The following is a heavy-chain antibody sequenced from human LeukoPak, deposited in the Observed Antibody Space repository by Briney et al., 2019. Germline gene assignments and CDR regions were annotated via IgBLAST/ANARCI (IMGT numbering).Heavy chain of an antibody. Sequence: GGSLRLSCAASGFTFSSYAMSWVRQAPGKGLEWVSAISGSGGNTYYADSVKGRFTISRDNSKNTLYLQMNSLRAEDTAVYYCAKNPTYYYDSSGYLPYYFDYWGQGTLVTVSS. CDR3: AKNPTYYYDSSGYLPYYFDY. J-gene: IGHJ4*02. CDR1: GFTFSSYA. CDR2: ISGSGGNT. V-gene: IGHV3-23*01. D-gene: IGHD3-22*01.